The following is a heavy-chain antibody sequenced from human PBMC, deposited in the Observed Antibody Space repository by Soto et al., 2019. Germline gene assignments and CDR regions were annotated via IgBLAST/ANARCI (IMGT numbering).Heavy chain of an antibody. Sequence: SVKVSCKASGGTFSNYAISWVRQAPGQGLEWMGGIIPILDAVFYAPKFQGRVTITADESTSTAYIQLSSLRSEDTAMYYCARDRNFYGSGSSPHDFGYWGQG. V-gene: IGHV1-69*13. CDR3: ARDRNFYGSGSSPHDFGY. D-gene: IGHD3-10*01. CDR1: GGTFSNYA. J-gene: IGHJ4*02. CDR2: IIPILDAV.